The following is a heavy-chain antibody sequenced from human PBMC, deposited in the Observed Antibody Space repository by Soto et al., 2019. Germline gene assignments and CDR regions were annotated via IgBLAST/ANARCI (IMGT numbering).Heavy chain of an antibody. CDR1: GFNFSWHS. J-gene: IGHJ6*02. CDR2: ISLDGDKK. CDR3: ARQMSRFLEWLSPLDV. D-gene: IGHD3-3*01. Sequence: QVQLVESGGGVVQPGRSLRLACEVSGFNFSWHSMHWVRQAPGKGLEWVAVISLDGDKKYYADSVKGRFTISRDNSKNTLSLQMSSLRVDDTAVYYCARQMSRFLEWLSPLDVWGQGTTVTVSS. V-gene: IGHV3-30*04.